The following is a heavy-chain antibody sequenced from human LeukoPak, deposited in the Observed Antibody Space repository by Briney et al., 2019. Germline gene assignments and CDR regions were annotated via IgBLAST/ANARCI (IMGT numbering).Heavy chain of an antibody. CDR2: IKEDGSEK. J-gene: IGHJ4*02. Sequence: GGSLRLSCAASGFTFSSYSMNWVRQAPGKGLEWVANIKEDGSEKYYVDSVKGRFTISRDNAKNSLYLQMNSLRTEDTAVYFCARDPDPGTVDYWGQGTLVTVSS. CDR3: ARDPDPGTVDY. V-gene: IGHV3-7*03. CDR1: GFTFSSYS. D-gene: IGHD6-13*01.